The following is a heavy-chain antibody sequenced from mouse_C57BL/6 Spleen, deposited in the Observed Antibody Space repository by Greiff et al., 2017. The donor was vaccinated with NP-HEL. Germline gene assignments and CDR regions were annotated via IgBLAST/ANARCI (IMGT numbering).Heavy chain of an antibody. V-gene: IGHV1-18*01. CDR1: GYTFTDYN. D-gene: IGHD2-2*01. Sequence: EVQLQESGPELVKPGASVKIPCKASGYTFTDYNMDWVKQSHGKSLEWIGDINPNNGGTIYNQKFKGKATLTVDKSSSTAYMELRSLTSEDTAVYYCARSAMVTTYAMDYWGQGTSVTVSS. CDR3: ARSAMVTTYAMDY. J-gene: IGHJ4*01. CDR2: INPNNGGT.